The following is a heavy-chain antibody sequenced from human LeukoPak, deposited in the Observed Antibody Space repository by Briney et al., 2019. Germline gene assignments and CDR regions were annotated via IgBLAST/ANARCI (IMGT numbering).Heavy chain of an antibody. V-gene: IGHV4-30-4*08. D-gene: IGHD6-13*01. Sequence: PSETLSLTCTVSGGSISSGDYYWSWIRQPPGKGLEWIGYIYYSGSTYYNPSLKSRVTISVDTSKNQFPLKLSSVTAADTAVYYCARDRGTEGSSWYYYYYGMDVWGQGTTVTVSS. CDR3: ARDRGTEGSSWYYYYYGMDV. J-gene: IGHJ6*02. CDR1: GGSISSGDYY. CDR2: IYYSGST.